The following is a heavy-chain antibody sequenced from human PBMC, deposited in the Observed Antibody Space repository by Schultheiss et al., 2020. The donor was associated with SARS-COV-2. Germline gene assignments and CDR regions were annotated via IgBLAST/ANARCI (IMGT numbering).Heavy chain of an antibody. V-gene: IGHV4-59*12. CDR1: GGFISSNY. CDR3: ARARAGIDTTSRGIDY. CDR2: IYYSGST. J-gene: IGHJ4*02. D-gene: IGHD3-10*01. Sequence: SETLSLTCTVSGGFISSNYWSWIRQPPGKGLEWIGNIYYSGSTNYNPSLESRLTISLDTSKNQFSLSLSSVTAADTAVYYCARARAGIDTTSRGIDYWGQGTLVTVAS.